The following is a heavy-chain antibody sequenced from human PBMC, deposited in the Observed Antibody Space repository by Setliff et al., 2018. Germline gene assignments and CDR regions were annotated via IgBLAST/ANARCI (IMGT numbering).Heavy chain of an antibody. CDR3: ARHLWGRWMAASSDYFDY. CDR2: VYYSGYT. V-gene: IGHV4-39*01. Sequence: TSETLSLTCTVSGGSISSRSYYWGWIRQPPGKGMEWIGSVYYSGYTYYNPSLQSRVTISIDTSKNQFSLKMTSVTAADTALYYCARHLWGRWMAASSDYFDYWGQGSLVTVSS. J-gene: IGHJ4*02. CDR1: GGSISSRSYY. D-gene: IGHD3-10*01.